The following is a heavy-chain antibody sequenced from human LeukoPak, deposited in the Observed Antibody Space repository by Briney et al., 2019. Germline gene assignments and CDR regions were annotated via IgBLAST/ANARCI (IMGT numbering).Heavy chain of an antibody. V-gene: IGHV1-69*02. CDR3: ARVQDAIAARGFDY. D-gene: IGHD6-6*01. Sequence: SVKVSCKASGGTFSSYTISWVRQAPGQGLEWMGRIIPILGIANYAQKFQGRVTITADKSTSTAYMELSSLRSEDTAVYYCARVQDAIAARGFDYWGQGTLVTVSS. J-gene: IGHJ4*02. CDR2: IIPILGIA. CDR1: GGTFSSYT.